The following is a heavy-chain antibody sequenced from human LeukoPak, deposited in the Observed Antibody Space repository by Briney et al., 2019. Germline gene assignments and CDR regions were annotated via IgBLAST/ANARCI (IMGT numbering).Heavy chain of an antibody. Sequence: PGGSLRLSCAASGFTFSTYAMSWVRQAPGKGLEWVSAISSSGGSTYYADSVKGRFTISRDNSKNTLYLQMNSLRAEDTAVYYCAKYCGYSSSWYKLGFDYWGQGTLVPVSS. CDR1: GFTFSTYA. CDR2: ISSSGGST. CDR3: AKYCGYSSSWYKLGFDY. J-gene: IGHJ4*02. D-gene: IGHD6-13*01. V-gene: IGHV3-23*01.